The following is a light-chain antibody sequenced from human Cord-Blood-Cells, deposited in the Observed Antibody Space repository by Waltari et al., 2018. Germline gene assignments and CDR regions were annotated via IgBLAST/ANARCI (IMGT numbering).Light chain of an antibody. J-gene: IGKJ1*01. Sequence: EILLTQSPPTLSMPPPERHTLSCKARHSVSSYLAWYQQKTGQSPRLLIYDASNRATGIPARFSGSGSGTDVTLTISSLEPEDFAVYYCQQRSNWRPWTFGQGTKVESK. CDR1: HSVSSY. CDR3: QQRSNWRPWT. CDR2: DAS. V-gene: IGKV3-11*01.